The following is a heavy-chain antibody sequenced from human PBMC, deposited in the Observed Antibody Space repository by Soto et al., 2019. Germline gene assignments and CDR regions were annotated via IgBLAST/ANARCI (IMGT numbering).Heavy chain of an antibody. CDR1: GFTFSSYA. J-gene: IGHJ6*02. CDR2: ISGSGGST. D-gene: IGHD3-3*01. CDR3: AKGTGGTYYDFWSGYQGYYYGMDV. V-gene: IGHV3-23*01. Sequence: PGGSLRLSCAASGFTFSSYAMSWFRQAPGKGLEWVSAISGSGGSTYYADSVKGRFTISRDNSKNTLYLQMNSLRAEDTAVYYCAKGTGGTYYDFWSGYQGYYYGMDVWGQGTTVTVSS.